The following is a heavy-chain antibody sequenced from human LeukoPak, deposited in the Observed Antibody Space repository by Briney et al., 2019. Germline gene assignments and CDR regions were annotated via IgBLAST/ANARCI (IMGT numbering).Heavy chain of an antibody. CDR1: GFTSEFTFSDYE. J-gene: IGHJ4*02. D-gene: IGHD6-19*01. CDR3: ATMTVASAFDY. CDR2: ISSSGSTK. V-gene: IGHV3-48*03. Sequence: SGGSLTLSCAVSGFTSEFTFSDYEMYWVRQAPGKGLEWVSYISSSGSTKYYADSVKGRFTISRDNAKNSLFLQMNSLRAEDTAVYYCATMTVASAFDYWGQGSLVTVSS.